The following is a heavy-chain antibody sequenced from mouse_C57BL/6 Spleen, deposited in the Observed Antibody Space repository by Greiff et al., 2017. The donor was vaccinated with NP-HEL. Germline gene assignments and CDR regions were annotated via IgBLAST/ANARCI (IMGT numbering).Heavy chain of an antibody. CDR1: GFTFSSYA. Sequence: EVHLVESGGGLVKPGGSLKLSCAASGFTFSSYAMSWVRQTPEKRLEWVATISDGGSYTYYPDNVKGRFTISRDNAKNNLYLQMSHLKSEDTAMYYCARVDSSGYVGFAYWGQGTLVTVSA. CDR3: ARVDSSGYVGFAY. CDR2: ISDGGSYT. J-gene: IGHJ3*01. V-gene: IGHV5-4*01. D-gene: IGHD3-2*02.